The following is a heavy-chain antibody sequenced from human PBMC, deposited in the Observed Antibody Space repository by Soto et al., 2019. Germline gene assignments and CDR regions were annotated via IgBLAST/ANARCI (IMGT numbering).Heavy chain of an antibody. J-gene: IGHJ4*02. V-gene: IGHV2-5*02. D-gene: IGHD4-17*01. Sequence: QITLKESGPPLVRPSQTLTLTCAFSGFSLTTTSMGLACIRQPPGKALEWLALIYLDDDQRYSPSLKDRLTISKDTSRSRVVLTISNMNPEDTGTYFCAHAGDYDLLSFDHWGPGTLVTVSS. CDR2: IYLDDDQ. CDR1: GFSLTTTSMG. CDR3: AHAGDYDLLSFDH.